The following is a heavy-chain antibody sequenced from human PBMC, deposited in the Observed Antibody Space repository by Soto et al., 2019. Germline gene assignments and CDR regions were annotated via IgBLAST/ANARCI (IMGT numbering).Heavy chain of an antibody. CDR2: IYPGDSDT. D-gene: IGHD3-22*01. V-gene: IGHV5-51*01. CDR3: ARGRSLTMIVEDIRPYYFDY. J-gene: IGHJ4*02. Sequence: GESLKISCKGSGYSFTSYWIGWVRQVPGKGLEWMGIIYPGDSDTRYSPSFQGQVTISADKSISTAYLQWSSLKASDTAMYYCARGRSLTMIVEDIRPYYFDYWSQGTLVTVSS. CDR1: GYSFTSYW.